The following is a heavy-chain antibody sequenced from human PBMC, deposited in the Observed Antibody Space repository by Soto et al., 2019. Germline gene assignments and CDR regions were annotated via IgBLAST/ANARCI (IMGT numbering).Heavy chain of an antibody. CDR2: INPNSGGT. CDR1: GYTFTGYY. CDR3: ARVAELPPGSGSSYGFDY. D-gene: IGHD6-13*01. J-gene: IGHJ4*02. Sequence: ASVKVSCKASGYTFTGYYMHWVRQAPGQGLEWMGWINPNSGGTNYAQKFQGWVTMTRDTSISTAYMELSRLRSDDTAVYYCARVAELPPGSGSSYGFDYWGQGTLVTVSS. V-gene: IGHV1-2*04.